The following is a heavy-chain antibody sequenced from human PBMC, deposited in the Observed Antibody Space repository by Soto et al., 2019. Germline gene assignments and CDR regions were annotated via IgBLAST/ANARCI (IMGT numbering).Heavy chain of an antibody. V-gene: IGHV1-2*02. CDR1: GYTFTDYY. Sequence: GASVKVSCKASGYTFTDYYIYWLRQAPGHGLEWMGWSNPNSGATNYAHNFQGRVTMTRDTSIRAAYMELSRLSSDDTAVYYCAKDQGGYMVSGMDVWGQGTTVTVSS. D-gene: IGHD2-2*02. CDR2: SNPNSGAT. J-gene: IGHJ6*02. CDR3: AKDQGGYMVSGMDV.